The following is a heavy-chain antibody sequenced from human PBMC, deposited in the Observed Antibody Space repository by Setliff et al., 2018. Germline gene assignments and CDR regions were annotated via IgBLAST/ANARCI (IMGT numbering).Heavy chain of an antibody. D-gene: IGHD1-26*01. Sequence: SETLSLTCTVSGGSISSYYWSWIRQPAVKGLEWIGRIYTSGSTNYNPSLKSRVTMSVDTSKNQFSLKLSSVTAADTAVYYCARKGISALSGAFDMWGQGTMVTVSS. CDR1: GGSISSYY. CDR2: IYTSGST. CDR3: ARKGISALSGAFDM. V-gene: IGHV4-4*07. J-gene: IGHJ3*02.